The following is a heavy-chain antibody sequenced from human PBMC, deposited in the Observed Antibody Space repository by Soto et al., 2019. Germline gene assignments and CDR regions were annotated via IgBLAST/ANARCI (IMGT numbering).Heavy chain of an antibody. CDR2: INPSGGST. V-gene: IGHV1-46*01. CDR1: GYTFTSYY. CDR3: ARDTYYYDSSGYSGQTLDAFDI. J-gene: IGHJ3*02. Sequence: ASVKVSCKASGYTFTSYYMHWVRQAPGQGLEWLGIINPSGGSTSYAQKFQGRVTMTRDTSTSTVYMELSSLRSEDTAVYYCARDTYYYDSSGYSGQTLDAFDIWGQGTMVTVSS. D-gene: IGHD3-22*01.